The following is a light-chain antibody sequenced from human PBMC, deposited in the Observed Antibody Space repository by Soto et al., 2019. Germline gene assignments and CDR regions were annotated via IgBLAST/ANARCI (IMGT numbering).Light chain of an antibody. V-gene: IGLV1-47*02. CDR3: AAWDDSLSALYV. Sequence: QSALTQPASVSGSPGQSITISCTGTSSDVGGYNYVYWYQHLPGTAPKLLIHSNNQRPSGVPDRFSGSKSGTSASLAISGLRSEDEADYYCAAWDDSLSALYVFGTGTKVTVL. CDR2: SNN. J-gene: IGLJ1*01. CDR1: SSDVGGYNY.